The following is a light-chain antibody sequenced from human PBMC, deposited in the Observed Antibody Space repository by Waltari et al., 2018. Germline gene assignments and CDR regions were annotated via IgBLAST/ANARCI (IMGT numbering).Light chain of an antibody. V-gene: IGKV1-5*03. CDR2: FAS. J-gene: IGKJ2*01. CDR3: QQYNTYRYT. CDR1: QTINKW. Sequence: DIQMTQSPSTLSASVGDRVTITCRASQTINKWLAWYQQKPGKAPKLLIYFASTLESGVTSRFSGTGSGAEYTLTISSLQPDDFATYYCQQYNTYRYTFGQGTKLEIK.